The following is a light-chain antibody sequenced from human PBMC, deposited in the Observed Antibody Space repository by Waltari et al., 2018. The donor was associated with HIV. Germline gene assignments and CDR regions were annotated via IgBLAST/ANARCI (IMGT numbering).Light chain of an antibody. J-gene: IGLJ2*01. CDR2: DET. V-gene: IGLV3-21*02. Sequence: SVLTQPPSVSVAPGQTARITCGGDNIGRMSVHWYQQTPGQAPVLVFYDETGRPSRIPGRFSGSNSGNTATLTISSVEVGDEADYYCQVWDSRGAHVVFGGGTKLTVL. CDR1: NIGRMS. CDR3: QVWDSRGAHVV.